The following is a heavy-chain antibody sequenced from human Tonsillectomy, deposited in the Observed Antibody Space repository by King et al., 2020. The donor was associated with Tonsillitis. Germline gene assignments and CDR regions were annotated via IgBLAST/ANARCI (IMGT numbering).Heavy chain of an antibody. V-gene: IGHV5-51*01. Sequence: QLVQSGAEVKKPGESLKISCKGFGYIFTDYWIGWVRQMPGKGLEWVGIVYPGDSDTRYSPSFQGQVTISADKSISTAYLQWNSLKSSDTAMYYCVRGDGWFDPWGPGTLVTVSS. CDR1: GYIFTDYW. CDR2: VYPGDSDT. CDR3: VRGDGWFDP. J-gene: IGHJ5*02.